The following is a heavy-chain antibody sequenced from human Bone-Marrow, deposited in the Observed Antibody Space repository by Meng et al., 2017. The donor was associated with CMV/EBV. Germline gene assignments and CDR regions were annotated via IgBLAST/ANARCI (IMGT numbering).Heavy chain of an antibody. D-gene: IGHD2-2*01. CDR2: IYHSGST. J-gene: IGHJ6*02. V-gene: IGHV4-4*02. Sequence: SETLSLTCAVSGGSISSSNWWSWVRQPPGKGLEWIGEIYHSGSTNYNPSLKSRVTISVDTSKNQFSLKLTSVTAADTAVYYCARYCRSSSCYPYYYYGVDVWGQGTTVTVSS. CDR3: ARYCRSSSCYPYYYYGVDV. CDR1: GGSISSSNW.